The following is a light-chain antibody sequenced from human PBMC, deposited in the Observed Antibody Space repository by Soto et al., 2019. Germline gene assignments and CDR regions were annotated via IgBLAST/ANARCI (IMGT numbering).Light chain of an antibody. Sequence: EIVLTQSPGTLSLSPGERATLSCRASQSVSSSYLAWYQQKTGQAPRPLIYGASSRAIGIPDRFSGSGSGTDFTLTISRLEPEDFVVYYCQQYGSSPWTFGQGTKVEIK. CDR3: QQYGSSPWT. CDR1: QSVSSSY. J-gene: IGKJ1*01. V-gene: IGKV3-20*01. CDR2: GAS.